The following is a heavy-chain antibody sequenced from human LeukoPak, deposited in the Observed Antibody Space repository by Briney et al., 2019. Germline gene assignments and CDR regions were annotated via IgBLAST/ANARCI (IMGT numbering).Heavy chain of an antibody. CDR2: INHSGST. CDR1: GGSFSGYY. Sequence: SETLSLTCAVYGGSFSGYYWSWIRQPPGKGLAWIGEINHSGSTNYNPSLKSRVTISVDTSKNQFSLKLSSVTAADTAVYYCATTNRIVGATYYFDYWGQGTLVTVSS. CDR3: ATTNRIVGATYYFDY. V-gene: IGHV4-34*01. J-gene: IGHJ4*02. D-gene: IGHD1-26*01.